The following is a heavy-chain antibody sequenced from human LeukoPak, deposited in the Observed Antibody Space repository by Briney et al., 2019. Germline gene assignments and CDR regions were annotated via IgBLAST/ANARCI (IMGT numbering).Heavy chain of an antibody. CDR3: AKDFRIGYSAHFDY. CDR2: IYENGGTT. Sequence: GGSLRLSCAASGFTFNSYWMNWVRQAPEKGLEFVSGIYENGGTTYYADSVKGRFSISRDNSKNTLYLQMDSLRGEDTAVYYCAKDFRIGYSAHFDYWGQGALVTVSS. J-gene: IGHJ4*02. D-gene: IGHD2-21*01. CDR1: GFTFNSYW. V-gene: IGHV3-23*01.